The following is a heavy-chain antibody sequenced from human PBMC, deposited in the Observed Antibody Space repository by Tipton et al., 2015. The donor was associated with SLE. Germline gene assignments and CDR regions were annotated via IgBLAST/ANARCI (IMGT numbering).Heavy chain of an antibody. CDR2: SYSRGST. V-gene: IGHV3-23*03. CDR3: AREITFGGVIVTPYGMDV. Sequence: GSLRLSCAASGFTFSSYAVSWVRQAPGKGLEWVSVSYSRGSTDYVDSVKGRFTISRDNAKNSLYLQMNSLRAEDTAVYYCAREITFGGVIVTPYGMDVRGQGTTVTVSS. CDR1: GFTFSSYA. J-gene: IGHJ6*02. D-gene: IGHD3-16*02.